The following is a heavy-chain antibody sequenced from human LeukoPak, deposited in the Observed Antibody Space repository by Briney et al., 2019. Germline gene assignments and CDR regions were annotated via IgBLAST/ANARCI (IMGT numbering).Heavy chain of an antibody. CDR1: GFTFSSYS. Sequence: TTGGSLRLSCAASGFTFSSYSINWARQAPGKGLEWVSSITSSSRYIYYADSVKGRFTISRDNAKNSLYLQMNSLRAEDTAVYYCARDHYGDYGFDYWGQGTLVTVSS. CDR3: ARDHYGDYGFDY. CDR2: ITSSSRYI. D-gene: IGHD4-17*01. V-gene: IGHV3-21*01. J-gene: IGHJ4*02.